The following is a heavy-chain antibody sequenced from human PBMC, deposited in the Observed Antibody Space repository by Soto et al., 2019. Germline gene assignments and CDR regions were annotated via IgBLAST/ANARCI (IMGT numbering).Heavy chain of an antibody. J-gene: IGHJ6*01. D-gene: IGHD6-25*01. CDR3: ARNALSAVDV. CDR2: IYSSGTT. CDR1: GGPLSSYY. Sequence: QVQLQESGPGLVKPSETLSLTCTVSGGPLSSYYWSWIRQPAGKGLEWIGRIYSSGTTNHNPSLKIRLTMSVDTSMNQFSMRLTSVTASDTDVEYCARNALSAVDVWGQGTTVTVSA. V-gene: IGHV4-4*07.